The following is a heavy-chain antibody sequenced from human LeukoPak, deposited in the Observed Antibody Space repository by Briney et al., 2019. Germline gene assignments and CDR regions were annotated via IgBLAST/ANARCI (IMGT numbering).Heavy chain of an antibody. Sequence: SETLSLTCAVSGGSFSGYYWTWIRQPPGKGLEWIGEIDNSGRANYNPSLKSRLTISVDTSKDQFSLRLSSVTAADSAVYYCARGPPPMFRGLIRRFENDSWGQGTLVTVSS. CDR1: GGSFSGYY. CDR2: IDNSGRA. D-gene: IGHD3-10*01. CDR3: ARGPPPMFRGLIRRFENDS. V-gene: IGHV4-34*01. J-gene: IGHJ4*02.